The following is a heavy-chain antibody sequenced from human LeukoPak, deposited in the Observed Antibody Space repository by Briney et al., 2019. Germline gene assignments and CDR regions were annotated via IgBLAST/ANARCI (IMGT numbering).Heavy chain of an antibody. D-gene: IGHD6-6*01. J-gene: IGHJ4*02. CDR2: ISGSGGST. CDR3: AKDLEYSSSSDY. V-gene: IGHV3-23*01. CDR1: GFSFSSYA. Sequence: GGSLRHSCAASGFSFSSYAMSWVRQAPGKGLEGGSAISGSGGSTYYADSVKGRFTISRDNSKNTPYLQMNSLRAEDAAVYYCAKDLEYSSSSDYWGQGTLVTVSS.